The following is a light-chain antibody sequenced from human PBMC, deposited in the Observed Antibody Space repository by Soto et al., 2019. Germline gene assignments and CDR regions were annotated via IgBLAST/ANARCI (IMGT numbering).Light chain of an antibody. CDR3: VAWDGSLNGPV. CDR2: STN. V-gene: IGLV1-44*01. J-gene: IGLJ2*01. CDR1: SSDIGSNT. Sequence: QSVLTQPPSASGTPGQRVTISCSGGSSDIGSNTVNWYQQLPGTAPKLVTYSTNQRPSGVPDRFSGSKSGTSASLAISGLQSEDEADYYCVAWDGSLNGPVFGGGTKLTVL.